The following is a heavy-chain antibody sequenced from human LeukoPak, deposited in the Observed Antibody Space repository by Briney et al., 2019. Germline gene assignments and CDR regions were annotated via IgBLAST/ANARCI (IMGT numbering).Heavy chain of an antibody. CDR2: INHSGST. V-gene: IGHV4-34*01. Sequence: PSETLSLTCAVYGGSFSGYYWSWIRQPPGKGLEWIGEINHSGSTNYNPSLKSRVTISVDTSKNQFSLKLSSVTAADTAVYYCARGGAYHYDSSGYSPGHYWGQGTLVTVSS. J-gene: IGHJ4*02. CDR1: GGSFSGYY. CDR3: ARGGAYHYDSSGYSPGHY. D-gene: IGHD3-22*01.